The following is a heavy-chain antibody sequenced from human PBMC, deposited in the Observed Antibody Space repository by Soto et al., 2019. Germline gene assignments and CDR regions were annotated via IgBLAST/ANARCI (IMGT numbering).Heavy chain of an antibody. CDR3: AREVGGSASSGVFDY. V-gene: IGHV3-53*01. Sequence: EVQLVESGGGLLQPGGSLRLSCAASGLTVSSNYMSWVRQAPGKGLEWVSVIYGGGSTYYADSVKGRFTISRDSSKNTLYLQMNSLRVEDTAVYYCAREVGGSASSGVFDYWGQGTLVTVSS. J-gene: IGHJ4*02. CDR2: IYGGGST. D-gene: IGHD6-6*01. CDR1: GLTVSSNY.